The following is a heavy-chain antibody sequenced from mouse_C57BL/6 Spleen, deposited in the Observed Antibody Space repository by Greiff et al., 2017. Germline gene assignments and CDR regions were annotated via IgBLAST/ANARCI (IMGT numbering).Heavy chain of an antibody. CDR2: ISDGGSYT. CDR3: ARGTTVVEDWFAY. D-gene: IGHD1-1*01. V-gene: IGHV5-4*01. Sequence: EVHLVESGGGLVKPGGSLKLSCAASGFTFSSYAMSWVRQTPEKRLEWVATISDGGSYTYYPDNVKGRFTISRDNAKNNLYLQMSHLKSEDTAMYYCARGTTVVEDWFAYWGQGTLVTVSA. CDR1: GFTFSSYA. J-gene: IGHJ3*01.